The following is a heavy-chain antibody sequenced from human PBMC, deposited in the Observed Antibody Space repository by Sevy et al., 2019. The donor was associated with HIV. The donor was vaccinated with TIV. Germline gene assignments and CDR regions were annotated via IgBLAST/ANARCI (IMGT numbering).Heavy chain of an antibody. V-gene: IGHV3-21*01. J-gene: IGHJ4*02. Sequence: GGSLRLSCAASGFTFSSYSMNWVRQAPDKGLEWVSSISSSSSYIYYADSVKGRFTISRDNAKNSLYLQMNSLRAEDTAVYYCARDRRGQYYYDSSGYYGDYWGQGTLVTVSS. CDR2: ISSSSSYI. CDR1: GFTFSSYS. D-gene: IGHD3-22*01. CDR3: ARDRRGQYYYDSSGYYGDY.